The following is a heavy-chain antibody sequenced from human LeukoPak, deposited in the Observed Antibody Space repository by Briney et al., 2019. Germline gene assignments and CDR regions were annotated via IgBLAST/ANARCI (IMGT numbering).Heavy chain of an antibody. CDR1: GYTFASFG. J-gene: IGHJ6*02. Sequence: GASVKVSCKASGYTFASFGITWVRQAPGQGLEWMGWINTHNGDTNYAQKLQGRVTMTTDTSTSTAYMELRSLRSDDTAVYYCARDRGSYFGNDYYYGMDVWGQGTTVTVSS. V-gene: IGHV1-18*01. D-gene: IGHD1-26*01. CDR3: ARDRGSYFGNDYYYGMDV. CDR2: INTHNGDT.